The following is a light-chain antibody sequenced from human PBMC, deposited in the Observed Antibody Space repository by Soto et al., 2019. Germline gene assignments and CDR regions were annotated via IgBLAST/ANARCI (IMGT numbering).Light chain of an antibody. CDR3: QTWVTGTYVV. V-gene: IGLV4-69*01. J-gene: IGLJ2*01. CDR2: LNSDGSH. Sequence: QSVLTQSPSASASLGASVKLTCTLSSGHSNYAIAWHQQQPEKGPRYLMKLNSDGSHSKGDGIPDRFSGSSSGAERYHTISSLQSEDEADYYCQTWVTGTYVVFGGGTKLTVL. CDR1: SGHSNYA.